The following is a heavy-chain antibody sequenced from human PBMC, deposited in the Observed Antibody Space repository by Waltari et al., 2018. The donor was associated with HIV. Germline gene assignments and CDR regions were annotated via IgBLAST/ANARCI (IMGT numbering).Heavy chain of an antibody. CDR2: MNPNSGNT. CDR1: GYTFTSYD. V-gene: IGHV1-8*01. D-gene: IGHD2-15*01. Sequence: QVQLVQSGAEVKKPGASVKVSCQTSGYTFTSYDINWVRQATGQGPEWMGWMNPNSGNTAFAQKFQGRVTMTRNTSISTAYMELSSLNSEDSAVYYCARGGYCSGGACYSFLGYWGQGTLVTVSS. CDR3: ARGGYCSGGACYSFLGY. J-gene: IGHJ4*02.